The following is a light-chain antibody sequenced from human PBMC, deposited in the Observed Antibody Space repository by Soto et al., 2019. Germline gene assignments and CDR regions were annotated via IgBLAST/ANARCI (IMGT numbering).Light chain of an antibody. CDR3: LQLYNFSWT. Sequence: DIQMTQSPSTLSASVGDRVTITCRASQSISSWLAWYQQKPGKAPKLLIFAASNLQSGVPSRFSGSGSGTDFTLTISRLQPEDFATYYCLQLYNFSWTFGQGTKV. CDR1: QSISSW. J-gene: IGKJ1*01. V-gene: IGKV1-5*01. CDR2: AAS.